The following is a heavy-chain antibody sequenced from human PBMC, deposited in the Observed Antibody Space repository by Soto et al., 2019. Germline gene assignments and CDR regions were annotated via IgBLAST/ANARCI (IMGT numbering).Heavy chain of an antibody. CDR1: GDSVSSNSAA. J-gene: IGHJ6*02. Sequence: SQTLSLTCAISGDSVSSNSAAWNWIRQSPSRGLEWLGRTYYRSKWYNDYAVSVKSRITINPDTSKNQFSLQLNSVTPEDTAVYYCARAPYSSSPLGYYYYGMDVWGQGTTVTVSS. CDR2: TYYRSKWYN. CDR3: ARAPYSSSPLGYYYYGMDV. V-gene: IGHV6-1*01. D-gene: IGHD6-13*01.